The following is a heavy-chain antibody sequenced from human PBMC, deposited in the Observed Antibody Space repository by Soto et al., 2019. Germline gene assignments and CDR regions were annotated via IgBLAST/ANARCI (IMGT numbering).Heavy chain of an antibody. V-gene: IGHV3-30*18. Sequence: GGSLRLSCAASGFTFSSYGMHWVRQAPGKGLEWVAVISYDGSNKYYADSVKGRFTISRDNSKNTLYLQMNSLRAEDTAVYYCAKLRPLWEWLPSQGAFDIWGQGTMVTVSS. CDR3: AKLRPLWEWLPSQGAFDI. D-gene: IGHD3-3*01. J-gene: IGHJ3*02. CDR2: ISYDGSNK. CDR1: GFTFSSYG.